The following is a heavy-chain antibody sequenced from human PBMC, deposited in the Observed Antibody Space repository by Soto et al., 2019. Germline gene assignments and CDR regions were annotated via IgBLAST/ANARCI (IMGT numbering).Heavy chain of an antibody. CDR3: ARDGLVYYYYYGMDV. J-gene: IGHJ6*02. D-gene: IGHD6-6*01. V-gene: IGHV3-30-3*01. CDR2: ISYDGSNK. Sequence: GGSLRLSCAASGFTFSSYAMHWVRQAPGKGLEWVAVISYDGSNKYYADSVKGRFTISRDNSKNTLYLQMNSLRAEDTAVYYCARDGLVYYYYYGMDVWGQGXTVTVSS. CDR1: GFTFSSYA.